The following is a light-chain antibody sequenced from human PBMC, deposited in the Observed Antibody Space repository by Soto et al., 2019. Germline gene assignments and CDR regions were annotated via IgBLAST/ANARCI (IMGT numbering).Light chain of an antibody. J-gene: IGKJ2*01. V-gene: IGKV1-5*01. Sequence: DIQMTQSPSTVSASVGDAVTITCRASQSISTWLAWYQQKPGKAPNLLIYDASTLESGGPSWFSGSGSGTEFTLTISSLQPDDSATYYCQQYKSYPYTFGQGTKLEIK. CDR2: DAS. CDR3: QQYKSYPYT. CDR1: QSISTW.